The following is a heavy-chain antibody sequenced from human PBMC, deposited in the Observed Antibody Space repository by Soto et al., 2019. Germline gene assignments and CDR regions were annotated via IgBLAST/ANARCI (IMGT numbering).Heavy chain of an antibody. Sequence: GGSLRLSCAASGFTFSNYAMSWVRQAPGKGLEWASTINYRVVTTYYADSVKGRFTISRDNSKSTLYLQRNSLRADDTAIYYCVKQGIAVAFDTFDIWGQGTLVTVSS. CDR3: VKQGIAVAFDTFDI. J-gene: IGHJ3*02. V-gene: IGHV3-23*01. D-gene: IGHD6-19*01. CDR1: GFTFSNYA. CDR2: INYRVVTT.